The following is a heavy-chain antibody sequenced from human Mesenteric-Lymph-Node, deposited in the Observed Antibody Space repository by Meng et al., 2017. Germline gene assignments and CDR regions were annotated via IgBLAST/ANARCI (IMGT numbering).Heavy chain of an antibody. J-gene: IGHJ3*02. D-gene: IGHD3-16*02. CDR3: ARVPFGGVVVSRDDAFDI. CDR1: GYTFTSYD. Sequence: ASVKVSCKASGYTFTSYDINWVRQATGQGLEWMGWISAYNGNTNYAQKLQGRVTMTTDTSTSTAYMELRSLRSDDTAVYYCARVPFGGVVVSRDDAFDIWGQETMVTVSS. CDR2: ISAYNGNT. V-gene: IGHV1-18*01.